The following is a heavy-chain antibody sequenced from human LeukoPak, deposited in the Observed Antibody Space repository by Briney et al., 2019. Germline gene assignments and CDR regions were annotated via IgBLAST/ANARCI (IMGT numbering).Heavy chain of an antibody. CDR3: ARERSSITCYYDY. Sequence: GGSLRLSCEVSGLLFSNYWMTWVRQAPGKGLERVANIKPDGSEVHYGDSVKGRFTISRDNAKNLLYLQMNSLRVEDTAVYFCARERSSITCYYDYWGQGTLVTVSS. V-gene: IGHV3-7*01. CDR2: IKPDGSEV. J-gene: IGHJ4*02. D-gene: IGHD2-2*01. CDR1: GLLFSNYW.